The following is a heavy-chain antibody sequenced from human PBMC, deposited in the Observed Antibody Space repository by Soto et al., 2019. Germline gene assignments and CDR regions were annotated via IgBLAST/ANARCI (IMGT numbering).Heavy chain of an antibody. CDR3: ARGSTFGVLWFGELFDY. CDR2: INHSGST. J-gene: IGHJ4*02. V-gene: IGHV4-34*01. CDR1: GGSFSGYY. D-gene: IGHD3-10*01. Sequence: SETLSLTCAVYGGSFSGYYWSWIRQPPGKGLEWIGAINHSGSTNYNPSLKSRVTISVDTAKNQFSLKLSYVTAADTDVYYCARGSTFGVLWFGELFDYWGQGTLVTVSS.